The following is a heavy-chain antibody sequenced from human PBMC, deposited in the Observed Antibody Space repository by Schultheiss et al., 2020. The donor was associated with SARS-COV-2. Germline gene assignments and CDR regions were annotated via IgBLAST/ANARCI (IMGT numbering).Heavy chain of an antibody. CDR3: ARAGPDNYYDSSGYYVFFDY. CDR2: IYYSGST. J-gene: IGHJ4*02. Sequence: SQTLSLTCAVYGGSFSGYYWSWIRQPPGKGLEWIGSIYYSGSTYYNPSLKSRVTISVDTSKNQFSLKLSSVTAADTAVYYCARAGPDNYYDSSGYYVFFDYWGQGTLVTVSS. D-gene: IGHD3-22*01. CDR1: GGSFSGYY. V-gene: IGHV4-34*01.